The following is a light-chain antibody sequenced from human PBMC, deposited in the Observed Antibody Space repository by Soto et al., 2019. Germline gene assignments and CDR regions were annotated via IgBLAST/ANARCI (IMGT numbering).Light chain of an antibody. CDR3: QQYNSRRT. J-gene: IGKJ1*01. Sequence: DIQMTQSPSTLSASVRDRVTITCRASQSISSWLAWYQQKPGKAPKLLIYDASSLESGVPSRFSGSGSGTEFTLTISSLQPDDFATYYCQQYNSRRTFGQGTKVDIK. V-gene: IGKV1-5*01. CDR1: QSISSW. CDR2: DAS.